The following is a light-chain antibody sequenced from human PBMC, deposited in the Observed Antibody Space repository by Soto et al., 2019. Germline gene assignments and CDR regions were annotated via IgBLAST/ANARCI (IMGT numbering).Light chain of an antibody. CDR1: QAVSSSY. CDR2: DAS. CDR3: QQYEVGFI. Sequence: EIVLTQSPTTLSLSPGETATLSCRASQAVSSSYLAWYQQKPGQAPRVVIYDASTRAAGIPDSFSGSGYATDFTLTISSLDPEDVAVYYCQQYEVGFIFGQGTKLEIK. V-gene: IGKV3-20*01. J-gene: IGKJ2*01.